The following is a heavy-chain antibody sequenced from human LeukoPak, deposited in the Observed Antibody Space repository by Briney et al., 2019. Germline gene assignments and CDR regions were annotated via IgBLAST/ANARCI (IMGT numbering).Heavy chain of an antibody. CDR2: ISYTGST. CDR3: ARGVVPPALSQNWFDP. CDR1: GGSISSSSYF. Sequence: PSETLSLTCTVAGGSISSSSYFWGWIRQPPGKGLEWIGMISYTGSTYSNPSVKSRVTMSVDTSENQFSLELNPGTPADTAVFYCARGVVPPALSQNWFDPWGQGTPVIVSS. V-gene: IGHV4-39*07. D-gene: IGHD2-2*01. J-gene: IGHJ5*02.